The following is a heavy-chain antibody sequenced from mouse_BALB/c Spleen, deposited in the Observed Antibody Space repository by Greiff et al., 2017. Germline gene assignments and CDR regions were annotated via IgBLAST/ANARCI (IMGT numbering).Heavy chain of an antibody. V-gene: IGHV5-9-4*01. CDR3: ARDEVNDGYAMDY. CDR1: GFTFSSYA. D-gene: IGHD2-3*01. CDR2: ISSGGSYT. J-gene: IGHJ4*01. Sequence: EVMLVESGGGLVKPGGSLKLSCAASGFTFSSYAMSWVRQSPEKRLEWVAEISSGGSYTYYPDTVTGRFTISRDNAKNTLYLEMSSLRSEDTAMYYCARDEVNDGYAMDYWGQGTSVTVSS.